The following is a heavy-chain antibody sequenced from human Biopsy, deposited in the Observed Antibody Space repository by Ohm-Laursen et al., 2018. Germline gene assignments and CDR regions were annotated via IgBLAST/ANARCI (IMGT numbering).Heavy chain of an antibody. CDR2: IIPMFGTA. CDR1: GGTFINYA. Sequence: SSVKVSCKASGGTFINYAISWVRQAPGQGLKWMGGIIPMFGTANYAQMFQGRVTISADEYTSTSYMELSSLTTEDTAIYYCARGPHSGSHSCFDYWGRGTLVTVSS. J-gene: IGHJ4*02. CDR3: ARGPHSGSHSCFDY. D-gene: IGHD1-26*01. V-gene: IGHV1-69*01.